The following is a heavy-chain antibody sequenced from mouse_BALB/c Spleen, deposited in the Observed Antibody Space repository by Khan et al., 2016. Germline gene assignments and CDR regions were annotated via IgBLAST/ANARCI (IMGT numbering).Heavy chain of an antibody. J-gene: IGHJ3*01. CDR1: GFTFNTYA. V-gene: IGHV10-1*02. D-gene: IGHD2-4*01. CDR3: VGPTVITTFGY. CDR2: IRSKSNYYAT. Sequence: EVQLVESGGGLVQSKGSLKLSCAASGFTFNTYAMNWVRPAPGKGLEWIARIRSKSNYYATYYADSVKDRFTISRDDSQSMLYLQMNNLKTEDTAMYYCVGPTVITTFGYWGQGTLVTVSA.